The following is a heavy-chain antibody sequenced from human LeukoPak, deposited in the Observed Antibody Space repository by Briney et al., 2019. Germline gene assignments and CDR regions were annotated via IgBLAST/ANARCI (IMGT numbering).Heavy chain of an antibody. CDR1: GFTFSTYS. Sequence: GGSLRLSCAASGFTFSTYSMNWVRQAPGKGLEWVSYISYTNIIYYADSVKGRFTISRDNAKNTLYLQMNSLRAEDTAVYYCAGGQEGATFDHWGQGTLVTVSS. CDR3: AGGQEGATFDH. J-gene: IGHJ4*02. V-gene: IGHV3-48*01. CDR2: ISYTNII. D-gene: IGHD1-26*01.